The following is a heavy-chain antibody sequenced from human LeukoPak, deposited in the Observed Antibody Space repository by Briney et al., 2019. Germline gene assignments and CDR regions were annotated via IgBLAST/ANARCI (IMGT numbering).Heavy chain of an antibody. V-gene: IGHV4-34*01. CDR3: ARHEGAWRFDY. D-gene: IGHD4/OR15-4a*01. CDR1: GGSFSGYY. CDR2: INHSGST. J-gene: IGHJ4*02. Sequence: SETLSLTCAVYGGSFSGYYWSWIRQPPGKGLEWIGEINHSGSTYYNPSLKSRVTISVDTSKNQFSLKLSSVTAADTAVYYCARHEGAWRFDYWGQGTLVTVSS.